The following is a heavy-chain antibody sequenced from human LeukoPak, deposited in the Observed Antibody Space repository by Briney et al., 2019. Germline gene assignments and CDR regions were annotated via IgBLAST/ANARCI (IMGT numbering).Heavy chain of an antibody. CDR1: GGSISSSSYY. CDR3: ARTYDFNWFDP. Sequence: SDTLSLTCTVSGGSISSSSYYWGWIRQPPGKGLEWIGSIYYSGSTYYNPSLKSRVTISVDTSKNQFSLKLSSVTAADTAVYYCARTYDFNWFDPWGQGTLVTVSS. V-gene: IGHV4-39*07. D-gene: IGHD3-3*01. J-gene: IGHJ5*02. CDR2: IYYSGST.